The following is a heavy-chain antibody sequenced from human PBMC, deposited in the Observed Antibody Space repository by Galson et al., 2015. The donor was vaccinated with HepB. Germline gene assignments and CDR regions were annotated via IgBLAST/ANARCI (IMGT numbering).Heavy chain of an antibody. CDR3: AKGGSGSNYHTYYYYYYMDV. V-gene: IGHV3-23*01. CDR1: GFTFSSYA. D-gene: IGHD3-10*01. Sequence: SLRLSCAASGFTFSSYAMSWVRQAPGKGLEWVSAISGSGGSAYYADSVKGRFTISRDNSKNTLYLKMNSLRAEDTAVYYCAKGGSGSNYHTYYYYYYMDVWGKGTPVTVSS. J-gene: IGHJ6*03. CDR2: ISGSGGSA.